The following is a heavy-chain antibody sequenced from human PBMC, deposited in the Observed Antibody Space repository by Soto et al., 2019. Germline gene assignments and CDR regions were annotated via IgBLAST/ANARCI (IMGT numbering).Heavy chain of an antibody. Sequence: VQLQESGPGLVKPSGTLSLTCTVSGGSISTTNWWSWVRQSPGKGLEWIGEILHIGSTNYNPSLKIRVTISRDNSKNQFSLRLSSVTAADTAVYYCASGFDSDDLYNGGHPWGQGTLVSVSS. CDR1: GGSISTTNW. CDR3: ASGFDSDDLYNGGHP. CDR2: ILHIGST. J-gene: IGHJ5*02. V-gene: IGHV4-4*02. D-gene: IGHD3-22*01.